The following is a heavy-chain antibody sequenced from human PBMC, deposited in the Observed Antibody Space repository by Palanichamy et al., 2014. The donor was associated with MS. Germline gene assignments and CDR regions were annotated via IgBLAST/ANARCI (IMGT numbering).Heavy chain of an antibody. CDR3: ARGDTYGREYFGY. CDR1: GYTFTSYY. D-gene: IGHD5-18*01. J-gene: IGHJ4*02. Sequence: QVQLVQSGAEVKKPGASVKVSCKASGYTFTSYYMHWVRQAPGQGLEWMGIINTNGGSKTYAQQFQGRVSMTRDTSTSTVYMELSSLRSEDTAIYYCARGDTYGREYFGYWGQGTLVTVSS. CDR2: INTNGGSK. V-gene: IGHV1-46*01.